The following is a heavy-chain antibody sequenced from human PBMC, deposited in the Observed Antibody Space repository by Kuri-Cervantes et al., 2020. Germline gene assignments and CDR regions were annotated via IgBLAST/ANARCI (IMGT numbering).Heavy chain of an antibody. CDR1: GFTFDDYA. CDR2: ISWNSASI. J-gene: IGHJ6*02. D-gene: IGHD4-17*01. Sequence: GGSLRLSCAASGFTFDDYAMHWVRQAPGKGLEWVSGISWNSASIGYADSVKGRFTISRDNAKNSLYLQMNSLRAEDTALYYCAREGGYGDYIRDYGMDVWGQGTTVTVSS. V-gene: IGHV3-9*01. CDR3: AREGGYGDYIRDYGMDV.